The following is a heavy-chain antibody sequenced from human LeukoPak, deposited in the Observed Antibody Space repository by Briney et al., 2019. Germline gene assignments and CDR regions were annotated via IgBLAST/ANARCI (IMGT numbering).Heavy chain of an antibody. J-gene: IGHJ4*02. Sequence: PGGSLRLSCAASGFTFSSYAMSWVRQAPGKGLEWVSAISGSGGSTYYADSVKGRFTISRDNSQNTLYLQMNSLRAEDTAVYYCAKARAGDITAAFNYWGQGTLVTVSS. V-gene: IGHV3-23*01. CDR2: ISGSGGST. CDR1: GFTFSSYA. D-gene: IGHD6-13*01. CDR3: AKARAGDITAAFNY.